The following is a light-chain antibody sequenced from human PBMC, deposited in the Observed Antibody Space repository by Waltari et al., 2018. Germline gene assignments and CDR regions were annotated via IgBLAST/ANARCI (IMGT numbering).Light chain of an antibody. CDR3: SSYTTSSAPGV. Sequence: QSALTQPASVSGSPGQSITISFSGTARDVGAYDFVSWYQQHPGKAPHLIIYEVSNRPSGISNRFSASKSGNTASLTISGLQAEDEADYYCSSYTTSSAPGVFGTGTRVTVL. V-gene: IGLV2-14*01. CDR1: ARDVGAYDF. CDR2: EVS. J-gene: IGLJ1*01.